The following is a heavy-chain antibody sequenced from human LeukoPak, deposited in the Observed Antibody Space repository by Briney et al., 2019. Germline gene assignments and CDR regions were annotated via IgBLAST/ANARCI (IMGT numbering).Heavy chain of an antibody. Sequence: GGSLRLSCAASGFTFSDYYMSWIRQAPGKGLEWVSYISSSGSTIYYADSVKGRFTISRDNAKNSLYLQMNSLRAEDTAVYYCAREQGNRRDSAMVRGVFDYWGQGTLVTVSS. D-gene: IGHD3-10*01. CDR1: GFTFSDYY. V-gene: IGHV3-11*04. CDR2: ISSSGSTI. CDR3: AREQGNRRDSAMVRGVFDY. J-gene: IGHJ4*02.